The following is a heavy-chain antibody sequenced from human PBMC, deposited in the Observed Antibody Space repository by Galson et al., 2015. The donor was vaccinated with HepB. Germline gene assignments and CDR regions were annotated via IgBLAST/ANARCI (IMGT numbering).Heavy chain of an antibody. J-gene: IGHJ4*02. CDR1: GFTFSSYG. D-gene: IGHD1-26*01. Sequence: SLRLSCAASGFTFSSYGMHWVRQAPGKGLEWVAVISYDGSNKYYADSVKGRFTISRDNSKNTLYLQMNSLRAEDTAVYYCAKGIEWELLRLPGDYWGQGTLVTVSS. CDR3: AKGIEWELLRLPGDY. CDR2: ISYDGSNK. V-gene: IGHV3-30*18.